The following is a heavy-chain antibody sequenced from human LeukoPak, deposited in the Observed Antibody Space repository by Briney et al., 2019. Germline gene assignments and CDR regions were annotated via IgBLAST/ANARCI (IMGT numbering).Heavy chain of an antibody. V-gene: IGHV4-34*01. J-gene: IGHJ3*02. CDR2: INHSGST. CDR1: GFTFSNAW. D-gene: IGHD2-15*01. Sequence: GSLRLSCAASGFTFSNAWMSWIRQPPGKGLEWIGEINHSGSTNYNPSLKSRVTISVDTSKNQFSLRLSSVTAADTAVYYCARTTSHTVVVVEHHAFDIWGQGTMVTVSS. CDR3: ARTTSHTVVVVEHHAFDI.